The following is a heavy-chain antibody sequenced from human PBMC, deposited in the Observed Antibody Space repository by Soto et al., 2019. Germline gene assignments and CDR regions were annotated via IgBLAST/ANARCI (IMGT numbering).Heavy chain of an antibody. CDR2: IQPGDYDT. V-gene: IGHV5-51*01. CDR3: ARDNYQVRGYSYGFVYGMDV. D-gene: IGHD5-18*01. Sequence: GESLDPHCQGPGYSFTCYWLGSVRQVPGKGLEWMGIIQPGDYDTSYSPSFQGQVTISADKSISAAYLQWSSLKASDTAVYYCARDNYQVRGYSYGFVYGMDVWGQGTTVTVSS. J-gene: IGHJ6*02. CDR1: GYSFTCYW.